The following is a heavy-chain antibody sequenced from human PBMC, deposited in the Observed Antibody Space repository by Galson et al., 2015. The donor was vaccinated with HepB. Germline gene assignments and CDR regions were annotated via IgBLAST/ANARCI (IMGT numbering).Heavy chain of an antibody. CDR3: GRMGVATGVDY. J-gene: IGHJ4*02. Sequence: PALVKPTQTLTLTCTFSGFSLDTSGVSVSWIRQPPGKALEWLALIDWDDDKFYSTSLKTRLTISRDTSKNQVVLTMTNMDPADTATYYCGRMGVATGVDYWGQGTLVTVSA. CDR2: IDWDDDK. CDR1: GFSLDTSGVS. V-gene: IGHV2-70*01. D-gene: IGHD5-12*01.